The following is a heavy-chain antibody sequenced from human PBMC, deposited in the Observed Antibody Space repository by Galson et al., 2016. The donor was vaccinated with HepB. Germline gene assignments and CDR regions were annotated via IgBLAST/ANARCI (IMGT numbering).Heavy chain of an antibody. Sequence: SVKVSCKASGHTFTTYAIHWVCQAPGQRLEWMGWINAGDHNTRFSQRFQDRVTIRRDTSASTTYMELSSLRFDDTAVYYCASLFGTTGAFDIWGQGTMVTVSS. CDR1: GHTFTTYA. D-gene: IGHD1-7*01. J-gene: IGHJ3*02. V-gene: IGHV1-3*01. CDR2: INAGDHNT. CDR3: ASLFGTTGAFDI.